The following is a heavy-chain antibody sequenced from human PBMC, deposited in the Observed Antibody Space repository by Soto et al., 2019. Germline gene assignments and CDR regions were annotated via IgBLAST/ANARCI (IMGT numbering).Heavy chain of an antibody. Sequence: GGSLRLSCAASGFTFSSYAMSWVRQAPGKGLEWVSGISCSSVTFDYADSVKGRFTISRDNAKNSLYLQMNSLRAEDTAFYYCAKDHDEDFGYDLDYFDERGQGTLVTVSS. CDR2: ISCSSVTF. D-gene: IGHD5-12*01. V-gene: IGHV3-9*01. CDR3: AKDHDEDFGYDLDYFDE. CDR1: GFTFSSYA. J-gene: IGHJ4*02.